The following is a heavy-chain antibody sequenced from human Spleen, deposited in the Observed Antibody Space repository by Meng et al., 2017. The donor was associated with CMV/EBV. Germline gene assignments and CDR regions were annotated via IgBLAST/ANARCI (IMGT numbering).Heavy chain of an antibody. J-gene: IGHJ4*02. V-gene: IGHV3-15*01. CDR3: TDTGALTPN. CDR1: GFPFRKAW. Sequence: CAGSGFPFRKAWMIWVRQAPGKGLEWVARIKTKVSGGTADYAAPVKGRFNISRDDSKSTLYLQMNSLKTEDTGVYYCTDTGALTPNWGQGTLVTVSS. CDR2: IKTKVSGGTA. D-gene: IGHD1-14*01.